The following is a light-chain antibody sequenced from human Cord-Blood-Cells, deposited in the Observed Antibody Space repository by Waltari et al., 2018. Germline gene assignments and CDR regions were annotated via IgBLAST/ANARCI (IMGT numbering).Light chain of an antibody. V-gene: IGKV1-39*01. Sequence: DIQMTQSPSSLSASVGDRVTITCRASQSISSYLNCYQQKPGKAPKLLLYAASSLQSGVPSRFSGSGSVTDFTLTISSLQPEDFATYYCQQSYSTPWTFGQGTKVEIK. CDR3: QQSYSTPWT. J-gene: IGKJ1*01. CDR1: QSISSY. CDR2: AAS.